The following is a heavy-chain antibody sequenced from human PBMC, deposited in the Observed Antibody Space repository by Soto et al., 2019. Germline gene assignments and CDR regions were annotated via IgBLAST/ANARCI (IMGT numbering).Heavy chain of an antibody. J-gene: IGHJ6*02. CDR1: NDSIIGYY. Sequence: PSETLSLTCILSNDSIIGYYWSWIRQPPGKGLEWIGNIYHSGRTNYNSSLKSRVSMSVDTSRTQFSLRLVSVTAADTAVYYCARDGDGRMTTNPYYYSGMDVWGQGTTVTVSS. D-gene: IGHD4-4*01. V-gene: IGHV4-59*01. CDR3: ARDGDGRMTTNPYYYSGMDV. CDR2: IYHSGRT.